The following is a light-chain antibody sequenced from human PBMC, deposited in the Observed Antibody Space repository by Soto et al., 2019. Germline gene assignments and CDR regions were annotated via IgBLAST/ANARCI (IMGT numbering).Light chain of an antibody. CDR1: QDIDKF. V-gene: IGKV1-33*01. CDR3: QQYDDLPIT. Sequence: IQVTQSPFSLSASVGDRVTITCQASQDIDKFLNWYQQKPGKAPKLLIDDASNLETGVPSRFSGSGSGTHFTFTISSLQPEDIATYYCQQYDDLPITFGQGTRLEI. CDR2: DAS. J-gene: IGKJ5*01.